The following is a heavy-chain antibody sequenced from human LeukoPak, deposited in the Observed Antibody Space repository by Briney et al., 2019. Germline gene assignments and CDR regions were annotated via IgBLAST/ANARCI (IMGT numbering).Heavy chain of an antibody. J-gene: IGHJ4*02. D-gene: IGHD6-19*01. V-gene: IGHV3-7*04. CDR3: ARGVGPVAIPSAYYFDY. Sequence: SVKGRFTISRDNAKNSLYLQMNSLRAEDTAVYYCARGVGPVAIPSAYYFDYWGQGTLVTVSS.